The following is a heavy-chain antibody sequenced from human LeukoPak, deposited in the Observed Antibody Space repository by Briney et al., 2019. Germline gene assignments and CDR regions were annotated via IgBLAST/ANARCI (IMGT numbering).Heavy chain of an antibody. D-gene: IGHD3-22*01. Sequence: GASVTVSFTASAYTFTVYYMHWVRQAPGQGLEWMGWINPNSGGTNYAQKFQSGVTITTDTSISTAYMEQSRLRSDDTAVYYCARVYYYDSSGYLTGGQGTLVSVST. CDR1: AYTFTVYY. CDR2: INPNSGGT. V-gene: IGHV1-2*02. CDR3: ARVYYYDSSGYLT. J-gene: IGHJ4*02.